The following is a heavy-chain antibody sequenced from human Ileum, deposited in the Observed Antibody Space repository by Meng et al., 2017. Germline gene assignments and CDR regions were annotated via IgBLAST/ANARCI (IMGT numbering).Heavy chain of an antibody. CDR1: GFTLSDRW. D-gene: IGHD3-16*01. J-gene: IGHJ4*02. CDR3: TTFYAGY. Sequence: QLVECGGGFVKPGGSLGLSCAASGFTLSDRWMTWVRQAPGKGLEWVGHIQSKADGGTTDYAAPVKGRFTISRDDSKSTLYLQMNSLKTEDTAVYYCTTFYAGYWGQGTLVTVSS. CDR2: IQSKADGGTT. V-gene: IGHV3-15*01.